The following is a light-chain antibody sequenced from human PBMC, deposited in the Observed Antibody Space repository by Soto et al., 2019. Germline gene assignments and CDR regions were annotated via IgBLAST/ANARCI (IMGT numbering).Light chain of an antibody. CDR3: QHYNSYSEA. CDR1: QTISSW. Sequence: DIQMTQSPSTLSGSVGDRVTITCRASQTISSWLAWYQQKPGKAPKLLIYKASSLEGGVPSRFSGSGSGTDFTLTISSLQPEDFATYYCQHYNSYSEAFGQGTKVDIK. CDR2: KAS. V-gene: IGKV1-5*03. J-gene: IGKJ1*01.